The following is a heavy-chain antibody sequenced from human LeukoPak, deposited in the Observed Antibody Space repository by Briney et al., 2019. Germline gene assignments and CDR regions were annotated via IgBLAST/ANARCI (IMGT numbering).Heavy chain of an antibody. D-gene: IGHD1-14*01. V-gene: IGHV3-23*01. J-gene: IGHJ6*03. CDR1: GFTFSSYG. CDR3: ARDRGNQRGYYYYYMDV. Sequence: GGTLRLSCAASGFTFSSYGMSWVRQAPGKGLEWVSAISGSGGSTYYADSVKGRFTISRDNSKNTLYLQMNSLRAEDTAVYYCARDRGNQRGYYYYYMDVWGKGTTVTVSS. CDR2: ISGSGGST.